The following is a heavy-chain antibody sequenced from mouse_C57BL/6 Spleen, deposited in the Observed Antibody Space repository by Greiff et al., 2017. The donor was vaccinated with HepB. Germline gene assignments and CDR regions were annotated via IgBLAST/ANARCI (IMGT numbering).Heavy chain of an antibody. CDR2: FYPGSGSI. J-gene: IGHJ1*03. V-gene: IGHV1-62-2*01. CDR1: GYNFTEYT. Sequence: VKLMESGAELVKPGASVKLSCKASGYNFTEYTIHWVKQRSGQGLEWIGWFYPGSGSIKYNEKFKDKATLTADKSSSTVYMELSRLTSEDSAVYFCARHEDGAHTGYFEVWGTGTTVTVSS. CDR3: ARHEDGAHTGYFEV.